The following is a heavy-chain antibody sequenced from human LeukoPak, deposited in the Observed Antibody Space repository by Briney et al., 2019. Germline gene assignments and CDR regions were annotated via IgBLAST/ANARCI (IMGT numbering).Heavy chain of an antibody. D-gene: IGHD6-13*01. J-gene: IGHJ4*02. CDR1: GYTFTGYY. V-gene: IGHV1-2*02. CDR3: ARVLYSSNFNYFDY. CDR2: INPNSGGT. Sequence: ASVKVSCTASGYTFTGYYMHWVRQAPGQGLEWMGWINPNSGGTNYAQKFQGRVTMTRDTSISTAYMELSRLRSDDTAVYYCARVLYSSNFNYFDYWGQGTLVTVSS.